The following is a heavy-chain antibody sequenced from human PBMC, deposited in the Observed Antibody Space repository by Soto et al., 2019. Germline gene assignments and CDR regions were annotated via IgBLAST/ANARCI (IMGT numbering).Heavy chain of an antibody. D-gene: IGHD1-26*01. CDR2: IIPIFGTA. V-gene: IGHV1-69*01. J-gene: IGHJ4*02. CDR3: AGEGRWQHPRSYFDY. Sequence: QVQLVQSGAEVKKPGSSVKVSCKASGGSFKNYAITWVRQAPGQGLEWVGGIIPIFGTANYAQGFQGRLTITADESTSSAYMELSSLRSEDTAVDYCAGEGRWQHPRSYFDYWGQGTLVTVTS. CDR1: GGSFKNYA.